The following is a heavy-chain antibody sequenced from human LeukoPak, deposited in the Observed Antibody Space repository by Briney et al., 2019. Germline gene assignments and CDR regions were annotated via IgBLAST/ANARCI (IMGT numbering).Heavy chain of an antibody. CDR1: GFAFSSYT. CDR2: ISSSSSTR. J-gene: IGHJ4*02. V-gene: IGHV3-48*01. Sequence: GGSLRLSCAASGFAFSSYTMNWVRQAPGKGLEWVSYISSSSSTRYYADSVKGRFTISRDNAKNSLYLQMNSLRAEDTAVYYCARSFDYWGQGTLVTVSS. CDR3: ARSFDY.